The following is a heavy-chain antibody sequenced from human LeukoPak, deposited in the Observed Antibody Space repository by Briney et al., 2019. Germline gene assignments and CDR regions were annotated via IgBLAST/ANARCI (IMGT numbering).Heavy chain of an antibody. CDR1: GGTFSSYA. CDR3: ARDFCYSGSYYYYGMDV. J-gene: IGHJ6*02. V-gene: IGHV1-69*04. CDR2: IIPILGIA. Sequence: SVNVSCKASGGTFSSYAISWVRQAPGQGLEWMGRIIPILGIANYAQKFQGRVTITADKSTSTAYMELSSLRSEDTAVYYCARDFCYSGSYYYYGMDVWGQGTTVTVSS. D-gene: IGHD2-21*02.